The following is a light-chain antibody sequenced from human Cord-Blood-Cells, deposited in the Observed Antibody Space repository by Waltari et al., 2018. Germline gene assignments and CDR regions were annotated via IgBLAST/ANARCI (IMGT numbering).Light chain of an antibody. CDR1: QSVSSSY. V-gene: IGKV3-20*01. J-gene: IGKJ3*01. Sequence: EIVLTQSPGTLSLSPGKRATLSCRASQSVSSSYLAWYQQKPGQAPRLLIYGASSRATGIPDRFSGSGSGTDFTLTISRLEPEDFAVYYCQQYGSSFGPGTKVDIK. CDR2: GAS. CDR3: QQYGSS.